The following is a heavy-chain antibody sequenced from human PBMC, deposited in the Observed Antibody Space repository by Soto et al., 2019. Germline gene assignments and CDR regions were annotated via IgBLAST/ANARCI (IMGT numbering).Heavy chain of an antibody. J-gene: IGHJ6*02. Sequence: EVQLVESGGGLVKPGGSLRLSCAASGFTFSNAWMSWVRQAPGKGLEWVGRIKSKTDGGTTDYAAPVKGRFTISRDDSKNTLYLQMNSLKTEDTAVYYCTTGWNGGYERLLYYYYGMDVWGQGTTVTVSS. V-gene: IGHV3-15*01. D-gene: IGHD5-12*01. CDR1: GFTFSNAW. CDR2: IKSKTDGGTT. CDR3: TTGWNGGYERLLYYYYGMDV.